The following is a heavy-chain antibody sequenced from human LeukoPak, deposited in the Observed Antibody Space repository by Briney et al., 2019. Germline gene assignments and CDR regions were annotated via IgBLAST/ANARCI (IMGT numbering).Heavy chain of an antibody. D-gene: IGHD5-12*01. CDR3: ARHLLSGYTTFDY. Sequence: PSETLSLTCTVSGGSISSGSYYWSWIRQPAGKGLEWIGYIYYSGSTNYNPSLKSRVTISVDTSKNQFSLKLSSVTAADTAVYYCARHLLSGYTTFDYWGQGTLVTVSS. CDR1: GGSISSGSYY. V-gene: IGHV4-61*10. CDR2: IYYSGST. J-gene: IGHJ4*02.